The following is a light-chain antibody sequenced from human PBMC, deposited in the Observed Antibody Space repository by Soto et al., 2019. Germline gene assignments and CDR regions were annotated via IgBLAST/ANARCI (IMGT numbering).Light chain of an antibody. CDR3: LLAYNGRRI. CDR2: DTS. J-gene: IGLJ2*01. Sequence: QAVVTQESSLTVSPGGTVTLTCGSSTGAVTSGHYPYWFQQKPGQAPRTLFYDTSNPHSWTPARFSGSLLGGKAALSLSCSQPEDEAEYYCLLAYNGRRIFGGGTKLTVL. V-gene: IGLV7-46*01. CDR1: TGAVTSGHY.